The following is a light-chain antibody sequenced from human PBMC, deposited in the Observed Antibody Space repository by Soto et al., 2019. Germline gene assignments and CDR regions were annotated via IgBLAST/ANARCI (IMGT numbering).Light chain of an antibody. CDR1: QSVSSNY. CDR3: QYYDNSPT. Sequence: EMVLTQSPGTLSLSPGARAILSCSASQSVSSNYLAWYQHKPGQSPRLLIYGASSRAAGIPDMFSGSGSGTDFTLTISRLEPEDVAVYYCQYYDNSPTFGLGTKLEIK. J-gene: IGKJ2*01. V-gene: IGKV3-20*01. CDR2: GAS.